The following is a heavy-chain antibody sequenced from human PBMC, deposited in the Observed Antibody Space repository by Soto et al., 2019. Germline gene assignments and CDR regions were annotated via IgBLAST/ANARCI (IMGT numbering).Heavy chain of an antibody. CDR1: GFTFSSYS. J-gene: IGHJ6*03. CDR2: ISSSSSYI. D-gene: IGHD3-3*01. CDR3: AILTIFGVVEDYYYYIDV. V-gene: IGHV3-21*01. Sequence: PGGSLRLSCAASGFTFSSYSMNWFRQAPGKGLEWVSSISSSSSYIYYADSVKGRFTISRDNAKNSLYLQMNSLRAEYTAVYYCAILTIFGVVEDYYYYIDVWGKGTTVTVSS.